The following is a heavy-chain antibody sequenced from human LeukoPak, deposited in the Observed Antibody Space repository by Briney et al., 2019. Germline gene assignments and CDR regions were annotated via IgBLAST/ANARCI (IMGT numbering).Heavy chain of an antibody. CDR3: AREAPFYCSSTSCSYYFDY. V-gene: IGHV3-33*01. Sequence: GRSLRLSCAASGFTFSSYGMHWVRQAPGKGLEWVAVIWYDGSNKYYADSVKGRFTISRDNPKNTLYLQMNSLRAEDTAVYYCAREAPFYCSSTSCSYYFDYWGQGTLVTVSS. D-gene: IGHD2-2*01. CDR2: IWYDGSNK. CDR1: GFTFSSYG. J-gene: IGHJ4*02.